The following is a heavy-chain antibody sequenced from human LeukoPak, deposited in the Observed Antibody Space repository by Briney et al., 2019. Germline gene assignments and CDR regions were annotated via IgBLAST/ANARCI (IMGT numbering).Heavy chain of an antibody. J-gene: IGHJ5*02. D-gene: IGHD1-26*01. CDR1: GYSFNNYW. Sequence: GESLKISCKGSGYSFNNYWIGWVRHMPGKGLEWMGIIYPGDSDTRYSPSFQGQVTISADKSISTAYLQWSSLKASDTAMYYCARVGGSLNTPADPWGQGTLVTVSS. CDR2: IYPGDSDT. V-gene: IGHV5-51*01. CDR3: ARVGGSLNTPADP.